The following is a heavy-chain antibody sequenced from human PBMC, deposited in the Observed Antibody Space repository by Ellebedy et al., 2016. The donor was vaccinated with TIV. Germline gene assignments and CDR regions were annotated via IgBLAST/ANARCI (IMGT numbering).Heavy chain of an antibody. CDR1: GFTFSNYG. J-gene: IGHJ4*02. CDR2: ISSDGSKE. Sequence: GESLKISXAVSGFTFSNYGMHWVRQAPGKGLECVAVISSDGSKESYADSVKGRFIISRDNSKNTLYLQVNSLRAEDTAVYYCARTPGATTIYFDYWGQGTLVTVSS. CDR3: ARTPGATTIYFDY. D-gene: IGHD1-26*01. V-gene: IGHV3-30*03.